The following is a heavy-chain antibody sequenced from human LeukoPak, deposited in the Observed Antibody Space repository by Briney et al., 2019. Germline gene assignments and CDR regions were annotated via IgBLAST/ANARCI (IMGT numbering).Heavy chain of an antibody. CDR1: GFTFSRYW. J-gene: IGHJ6*02. Sequence: QSGGSLRLSCAASGFTFSRYWMTWVRQAPGKGLEWVAKIKEDGSDKYYVDSLKGRFTISKDNAKNSLYMQMNSLRAEDTAVYCCARLYSYAMDVWGQGTTVTVSS. CDR2: IKEDGSDK. CDR3: ARLYSYAMDV. V-gene: IGHV3-7*01.